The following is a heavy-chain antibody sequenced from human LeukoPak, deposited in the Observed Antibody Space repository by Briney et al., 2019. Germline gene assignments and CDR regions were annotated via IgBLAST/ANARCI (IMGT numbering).Heavy chain of an antibody. J-gene: IGHJ1*01. CDR2: INPNSGGT. Sequence: ASVKVSCKASGYTFTGYYMHWVRQAPGQGLEWMGWINPNSGGTNYAQKFQGRVTMTRDTSISTAYMELSRLRSDDTAVYYRAREGIAAAGIQHWGQGTLVTVSS. V-gene: IGHV1-2*02. CDR1: GYTFTGYY. CDR3: AREGIAAAGIQH. D-gene: IGHD6-13*01.